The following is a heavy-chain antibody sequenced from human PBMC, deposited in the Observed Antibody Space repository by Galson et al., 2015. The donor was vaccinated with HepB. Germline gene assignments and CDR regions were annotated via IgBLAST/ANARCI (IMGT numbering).Heavy chain of an antibody. CDR1: GHTFTGYY. CDR3: AVFDIVVVPAASSGWGTPPSDP. V-gene: IGHV1-2*06. Sequence: SVKVSCKASGHTFTGYYMHWVRQAPGQGLEWMGRINPNSGGTNYAQKFQGRVTMTRDTSISTAYMELSRLRSDDTAVYYCAVFDIVVVPAASSGWGTPPSDPWGQGTLVTVSS. CDR2: INPNSGGT. J-gene: IGHJ5*02. D-gene: IGHD2-2*01.